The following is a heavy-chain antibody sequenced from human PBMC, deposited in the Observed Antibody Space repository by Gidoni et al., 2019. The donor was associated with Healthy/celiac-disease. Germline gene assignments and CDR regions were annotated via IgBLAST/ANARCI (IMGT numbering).Heavy chain of an antibody. D-gene: IGHD4-17*01. CDR1: GFTFRSYG. CDR2: ISYDGSNK. J-gene: IGHJ3*02. CDR3: ANYDYGDYPDAFDI. V-gene: IGHV3-30*18. Sequence: QVQLVESGGGVVQPGRSRRLSCAASGFTFRSYGMHWVRQAPGKGLEWVAVISYDGSNKYYADSVKGRFTISRDNSKNTLYLQMNSLRAEDTAVYYCANYDYGDYPDAFDIWGQGTMVTVSS.